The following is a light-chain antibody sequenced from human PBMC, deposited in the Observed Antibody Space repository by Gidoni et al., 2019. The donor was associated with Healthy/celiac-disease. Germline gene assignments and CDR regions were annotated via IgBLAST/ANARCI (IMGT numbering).Light chain of an antibody. Sequence: IVLTQSPGTLSLSPGESATLSCRASQSVSSSYLAWYQQKPGQAPRLLIYGASSRATGIPDRFRGSGSGTDFTLTISRLEPEDFAVYYCQQYGSSPRTFGQXTKVEIK. J-gene: IGKJ1*01. V-gene: IGKV3-20*01. CDR3: QQYGSSPRT. CDR1: QSVSSSY. CDR2: GAS.